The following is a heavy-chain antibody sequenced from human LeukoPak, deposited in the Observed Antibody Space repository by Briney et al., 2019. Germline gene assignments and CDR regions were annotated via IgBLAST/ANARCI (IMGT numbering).Heavy chain of an antibody. CDR1: GYSFTNYW. Sequence: PGESLKISCKASGYSFTNYWIAWVRQKPGKGLEGMRLMHPGESAINYSPSFEGQVTISADTPISTAYLEWYSLKASDSAIYYCAKTIASLGSGARYFDPWGQGTMITVSS. D-gene: IGHD5/OR15-5a*01. V-gene: IGHV5-51*01. J-gene: IGHJ5*02. CDR2: MHPGESAI. CDR3: AKTIASLGSGARYFDP.